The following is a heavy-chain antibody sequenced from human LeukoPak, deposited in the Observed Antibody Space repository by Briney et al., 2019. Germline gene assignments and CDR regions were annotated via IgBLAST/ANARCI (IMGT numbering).Heavy chain of an antibody. Sequence: SVKVSCKASGGTFSSYAISWVRQAPGQGLEWMGRIIPIFGTANYAQKFQGRVTITTDESTSTAYMELSSLRSEDTAVYYCARGSSSYYYDSSGCYELDYWGQGTLVTVSS. J-gene: IGHJ4*02. D-gene: IGHD3-22*01. V-gene: IGHV1-69*05. CDR1: GGTFSSYA. CDR3: ARGSSSYYYDSSGCYELDY. CDR2: IIPIFGTA.